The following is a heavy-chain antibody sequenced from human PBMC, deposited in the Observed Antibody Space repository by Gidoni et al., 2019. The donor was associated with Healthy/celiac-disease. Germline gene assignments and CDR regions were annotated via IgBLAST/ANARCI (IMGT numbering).Heavy chain of an antibody. J-gene: IGHJ4*02. CDR1: GGSFSGYY. CDR2: INHSGST. V-gene: IGHV4-34*01. Sequence: QVQLQQWGAGLLKPSETLSLTCAVYGGSFSGYYWSGIRQPPGKGLEWIGEINHSGSTNYNPSLKSRVTIAVDTSKNQCSLKLSSVTAADTAVYYCARGFRRRDYWGQGTLVTVSS. CDR3: ARGFRRRDY.